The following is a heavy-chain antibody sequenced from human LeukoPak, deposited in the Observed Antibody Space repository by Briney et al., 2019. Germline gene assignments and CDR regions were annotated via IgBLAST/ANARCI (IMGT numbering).Heavy chain of an antibody. D-gene: IGHD3-16*01. V-gene: IGHV1-2*06. Sequence: ASVKVSCKTSGYTFTGYYVHWVRQAPGQGLEWMGRMNPNSGDTNYAQKFQGRVTMTRDTSINTAYMELSGLRSDDTAVYYCVPRGDGGFDYWGQGTLVIVSS. CDR1: GYTFTGYY. J-gene: IGHJ4*02. CDR2: MNPNSGDT. CDR3: VPRGDGGFDY.